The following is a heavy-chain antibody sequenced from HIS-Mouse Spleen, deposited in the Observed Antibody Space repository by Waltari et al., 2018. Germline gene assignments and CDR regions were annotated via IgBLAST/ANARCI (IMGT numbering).Heavy chain of an antibody. CDR1: RGSISSSSDY. J-gene: IGHJ2*01. CDR3: AREIPYSSSWYDWYFDL. V-gene: IGHV4-39*07. CDR2: IYYSGST. D-gene: IGHD6-13*01. Sequence: QLQLQESGPGLVKPSETLSLTCTVSRGSISSSSDYWGWIRQPTGKGLEWIGSIYYSGSTYSNPSLKSRVTISVDTSKNQFSLKLSSVTAADTAVYYCAREIPYSSSWYDWYFDLWGRGTLVTVSS.